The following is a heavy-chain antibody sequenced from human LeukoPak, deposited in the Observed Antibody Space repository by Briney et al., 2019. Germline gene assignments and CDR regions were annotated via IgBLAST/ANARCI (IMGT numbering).Heavy chain of an antibody. CDR1: GFTFSTYG. CDR3: ATYYYDSSGYYPDAFDI. V-gene: IGHV3-48*01. J-gene: IGHJ3*02. D-gene: IGHD3-22*01. CDR2: ISSVITTV. Sequence: GGSLRLSCAASGFTFSTYGMNWVRQAPGKGLEWVSYISSVITTVYYADSVKGRFTISRDNARNTLYLQMNSLRAEDTAVYYCATYYYDSSGYYPDAFDIWGQGTMVTVSS.